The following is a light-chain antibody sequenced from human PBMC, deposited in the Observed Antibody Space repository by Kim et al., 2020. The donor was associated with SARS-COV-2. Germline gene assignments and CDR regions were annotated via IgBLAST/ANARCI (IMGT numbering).Light chain of an antibody. V-gene: IGLV2-14*01. CDR1: SSDVGAFDF. J-gene: IGLJ3*02. CDR3: ISYTSRSTWV. Sequence: QSVLTQPASVSGSPGQSITISCAGSSSDVGAFDFVSWYQHHPGKAPKLIIFDVNKRPSGISNRFSGSKSGNTASLTISGLHTEDEADYYCISYTSRSTWVFGGGTKVTVL. CDR2: DVN.